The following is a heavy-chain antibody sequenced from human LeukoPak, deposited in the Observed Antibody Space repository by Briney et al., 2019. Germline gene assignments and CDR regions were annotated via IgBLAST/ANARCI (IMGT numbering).Heavy chain of an antibody. J-gene: IGHJ4*02. CDR3: ARLGWPSTLDY. CDR1: GFTFSSYE. Sequence: SGGSLRLSCAASGFTFSSYEMNWVRQAPGKGLEWVSYISSSGSTIYYADSVKGRFTISRDNAKNSLYLQMNSLRAEDTALYYCARLGWPSTLDYWSQGTLVTVSS. D-gene: IGHD5-24*01. V-gene: IGHV3-48*03. CDR2: ISSSGSTI.